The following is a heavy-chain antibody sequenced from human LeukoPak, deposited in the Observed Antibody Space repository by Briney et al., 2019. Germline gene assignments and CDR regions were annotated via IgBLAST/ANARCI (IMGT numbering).Heavy chain of an antibody. D-gene: IGHD4-17*01. CDR1: GGSISSYY. CDR2: IYTSGST. Sequence: SETLSLTCTVSGGSISSYYWSWIRQPAGKGLEWIGRIYTSGSTNYNPSLKSRVTMSVDTSKNQFSLKLSSVTAADTAVYYCARTADYGDYEDAFDIWGQGTMVTVSS. J-gene: IGHJ3*02. CDR3: ARTADYGDYEDAFDI. V-gene: IGHV4-4*07.